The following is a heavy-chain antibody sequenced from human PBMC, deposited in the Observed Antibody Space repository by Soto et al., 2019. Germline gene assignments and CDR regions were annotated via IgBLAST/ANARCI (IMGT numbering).Heavy chain of an antibody. J-gene: IGHJ6*02. CDR1: GYTFTSYY. Sequence: ASVKVSCKASGYTFTSYYMHWVRQAPGQGLEWMGIINPSGGSTSYAQRFQGRVTMTRDTSTSTVYMELSSLRSEDTAVYYCATLTNGVSRAKSYYYGMDVWGQGTTVTVSS. CDR3: ATLTNGVSRAKSYYYGMDV. CDR2: INPSGGST. D-gene: IGHD2-8*01. V-gene: IGHV1-46*01.